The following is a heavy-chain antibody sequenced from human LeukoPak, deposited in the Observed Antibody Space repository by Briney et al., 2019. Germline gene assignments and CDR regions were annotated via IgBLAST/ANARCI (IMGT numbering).Heavy chain of an antibody. CDR3: AREVDYGSGSYAFDI. J-gene: IGHJ3*02. V-gene: IGHV1-18*01. CDR2: ISAYNGNT. Sequence: GASVTVSFKASGYTFTSYGISWVRQAPGQGLEWMGWISAYNGNTNYAQKLQGRVTMTTDTSTSTAYMELRSLRSDDTAVYYCAREVDYGSGSYAFDIWGQGTMVTVSS. CDR1: GYTFTSYG. D-gene: IGHD3-10*01.